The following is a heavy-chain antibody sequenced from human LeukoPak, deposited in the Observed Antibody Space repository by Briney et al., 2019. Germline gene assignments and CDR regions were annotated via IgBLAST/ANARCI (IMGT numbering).Heavy chain of an antibody. CDR1: GYTFTSYY. D-gene: IGHD5-12*01. CDR2: NNPSGGST. CDR3: ASTWSGYSGYDQRSNWFDP. J-gene: IGHJ5*02. Sequence: ASVKISCKASGYTFTSYYIHWVRQAPGQGLEWMGRNNPSGGSTSYAQKFQGRVTMTRDTSTSTAYMELSSLRSEDTAVYYCASTWSGYSGYDQRSNWFDPWGQGTLVTVSS. V-gene: IGHV1-46*01.